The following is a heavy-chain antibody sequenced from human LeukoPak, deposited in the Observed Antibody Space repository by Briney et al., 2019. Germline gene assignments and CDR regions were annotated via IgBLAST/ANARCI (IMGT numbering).Heavy chain of an antibody. CDR1: GFTFSSYW. Sequence: GGSLRLSCAASGFTFSSYWMSWVRQAPGKGLEWVANIKQDGSEKYYVDSVKGRFTISRDNAKNSLYLQMNSLRAEDTAVYYCARDRDRWYSSSWLGLGLNPWGQGTLVTVSS. V-gene: IGHV3-7*01. D-gene: IGHD6-13*01. J-gene: IGHJ5*02. CDR2: IKQDGSEK. CDR3: ARDRDRWYSSSWLGLGLNP.